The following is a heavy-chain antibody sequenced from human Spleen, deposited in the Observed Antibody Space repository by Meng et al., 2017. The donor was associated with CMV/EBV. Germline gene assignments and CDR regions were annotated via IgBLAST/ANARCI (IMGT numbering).Heavy chain of an antibody. CDR1: GFIFSDYY. Sequence: GGSLRLSCAASGFIFSDYYMNWIRQAPGKGLEWVSYISSSGSTIYYADSVRGRFTISRDNTKNSLYLQMNSLRVDDTAVYYCARIGYSSSSFDYWGQGTLVTVSS. CDR3: ARIGYSSSSFDY. CDR2: ISSSGSTI. V-gene: IGHV3-11*04. D-gene: IGHD6-6*01. J-gene: IGHJ4*02.